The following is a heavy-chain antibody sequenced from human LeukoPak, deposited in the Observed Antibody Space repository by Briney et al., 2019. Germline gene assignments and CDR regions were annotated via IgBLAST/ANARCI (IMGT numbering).Heavy chain of an antibody. CDR3: ARGKYDSGGYYLDY. CDR1: GESFSGYY. D-gene: IGHD3-22*01. J-gene: IGHJ4*02. V-gene: IGHV4-34*01. Sequence: KPSETLSLTCAVYGESFSGYYWSWIRQPPGKGLTWIGEINHSGSINYNPSPKSRVTISLDTSKSQFSLKLSSVTAADTAVYYCARGKYDSGGYYLDYWGQGTLVTVSS. CDR2: INHSGSI.